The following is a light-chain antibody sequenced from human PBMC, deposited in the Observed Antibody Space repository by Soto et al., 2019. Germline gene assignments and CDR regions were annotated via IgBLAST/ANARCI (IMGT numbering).Light chain of an antibody. CDR3: QQYNNWPPIT. CDR1: QSVSSN. J-gene: IGKJ5*01. Sequence: EIVLTQSPGTLSLSPGESATLSCRASQSVSSNLAWYQQKPGQAPRLLIYGASTRATGIPARFGGSGSGTEFTLTISSLQSEDFAVYYCQQYNNWPPITFGQGTRLEIK. CDR2: GAS. V-gene: IGKV3-15*01.